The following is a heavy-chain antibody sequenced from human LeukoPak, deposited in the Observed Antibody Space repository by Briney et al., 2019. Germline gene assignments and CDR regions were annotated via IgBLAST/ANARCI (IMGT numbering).Heavy chain of an antibody. J-gene: IGHJ4*02. V-gene: IGHV3-30*04. CDR3: ARAIVGATADFDY. Sequence: PGRSLRLSRAASGFTFSSYAMHWVRQAPGKGLEWVAVISYDGSNKYYADSVKGRFTISRDNSKNTLYLQMNSLRAEDTAVYYCARAIVGATADFDYWGQGTLVTVSS. CDR1: GFTFSSYA. CDR2: ISYDGSNK. D-gene: IGHD1-26*01.